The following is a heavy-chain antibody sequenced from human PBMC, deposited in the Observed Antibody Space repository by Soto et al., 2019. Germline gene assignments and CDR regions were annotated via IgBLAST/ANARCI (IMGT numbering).Heavy chain of an antibody. CDR1: GFTFNNYA. J-gene: IGHJ4*02. V-gene: IGHV3-23*01. D-gene: IGHD2-2*01. CDR2: ITDSGSDT. Sequence: EVQVLEPGGGLVQPGGSLRLSCAASGFTFNNYAMGWVRQAPEKRLEWVSAITDSGSDTYYVDSVKGRFTISRDNSKDTLYLQMNSLRAEDTAVYYCAKLGSSSWSPHYYFDYWGQGTLVTVSS. CDR3: AKLGSSSWSPHYYFDY.